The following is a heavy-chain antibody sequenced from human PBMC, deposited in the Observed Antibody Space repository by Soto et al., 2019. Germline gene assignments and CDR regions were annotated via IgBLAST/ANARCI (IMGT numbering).Heavy chain of an antibody. J-gene: IGHJ6*02. CDR1: GYSFTSYL. CDR3: ARLSHYNYDMDV. Sequence: PGESLKISWKGSGYSFTSYLISWVRQMPGKGLEWMGRIDPSDSYTNYSPSFQGHVTISADKSISTAYLQWSRLKASDTAMYYCARLSHYNYDMDVWGQGTTVTVSS. CDR2: IDPSDSYT. V-gene: IGHV5-10-1*01.